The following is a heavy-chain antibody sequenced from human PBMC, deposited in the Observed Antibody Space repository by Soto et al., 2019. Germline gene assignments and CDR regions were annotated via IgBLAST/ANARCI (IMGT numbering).Heavy chain of an antibody. CDR2: VSRAGTYT. J-gene: IGHJ5*02. D-gene: IGHD3-16*01. Sequence: EVQLLESGGDVVRPGGSLRLSCAASGFTFSSYAMGWVRQAPGKGLEWVADVSRAGTYTFYADSVRGRFSISRDNSRDTVDQYMNALIGDDAAIYFCVRYTVTEDLGESWGQGTLVSVSS. V-gene: IGHV3-23*01. CDR3: VRYTVTEDLGES. CDR1: GFTFSSYA.